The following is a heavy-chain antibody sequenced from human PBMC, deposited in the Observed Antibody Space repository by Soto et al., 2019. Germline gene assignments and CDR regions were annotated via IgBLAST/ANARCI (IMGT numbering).Heavy chain of an antibody. V-gene: IGHV3-23*01. CDR2: ISGSGDST. CDR3: ASYPLWRFGELFPYFDY. Sequence: GGSLRLSCAASGFTFSSYAMSWVRQAPGKGLEWVSAISGSGDSTYYADSVKGRFTISRDNSKNTLYLQMNSLRAEDTAVYYCASYPLWRFGELFPYFDYWGQGTLVTVAS. CDR1: GFTFSSYA. J-gene: IGHJ4*02. D-gene: IGHD3-10*01.